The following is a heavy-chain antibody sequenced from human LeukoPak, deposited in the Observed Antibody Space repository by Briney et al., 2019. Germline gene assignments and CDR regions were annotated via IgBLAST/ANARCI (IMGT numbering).Heavy chain of an antibody. J-gene: IGHJ4*02. CDR2: IKGDGSYT. CDR3: ARDGDAYNFDY. Sequence: PGGSLRLSCAASGFTCSNYWRHWVRQAPAKGLAWVSRIKGDGSYTNYADSVKGRFTISRDNAKNTLYLQLNSLRAEDTAVYYCARDGDAYNFDYWGQGALVTVSS. CDR1: GFTCSNYW. V-gene: IGHV3-74*01. D-gene: IGHD5-24*01.